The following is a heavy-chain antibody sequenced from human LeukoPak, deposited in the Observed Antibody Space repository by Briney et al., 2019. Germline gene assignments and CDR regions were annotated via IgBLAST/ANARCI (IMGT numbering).Heavy chain of an antibody. CDR2: TYYRSKWYN. V-gene: IGHV6-1*01. CDR1: GDSVSSNSAA. Sequence: SQTLSLTCAISGDSVSSNSAAWNWIRQSPSGGLEWLGRTYYRSKWYNDYAVSVKSRITINPDTSKNQFSLQLNSVTPEDTAVYYCARGSIAVAGTVIDYWGQGTLVTVSS. CDR3: ARGSIAVAGTVIDY. J-gene: IGHJ4*02. D-gene: IGHD6-19*01.